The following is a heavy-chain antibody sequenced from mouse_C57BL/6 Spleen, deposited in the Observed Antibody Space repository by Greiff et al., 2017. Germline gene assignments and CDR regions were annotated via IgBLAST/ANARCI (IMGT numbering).Heavy chain of an antibody. CDR1: GFNIKNTY. J-gene: IGHJ2*01. CDR2: IDPANGNT. CDR3: ARGGYYGYDGGYLDY. Sequence: EVQGVESVAELVRPGASVKLSCTASGFNIKNTYMHWVKQRPEQGLEWIGRIDPANGNTKYAPKFQGKATITADTSSNTAYLQLSSLTSEDTAIYYCARGGYYGYDGGYLDYWGQGTTLTVSS. V-gene: IGHV14-3*01. D-gene: IGHD2-2*01.